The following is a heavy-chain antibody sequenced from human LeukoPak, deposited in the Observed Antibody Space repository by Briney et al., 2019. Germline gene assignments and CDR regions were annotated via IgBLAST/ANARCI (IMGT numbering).Heavy chain of an antibody. CDR3: ARNPLGELSLIYYYYYMDV. Sequence: SVKVSCKASGGTFSSYAISWVRQAPGQGLEWMGGIIPIFGTANYAQKFQGRVTITADESTSTAYMELSSLRSEDTAVYYCARNPLGELSLIYYYYYMDVWGKGTTVTISS. J-gene: IGHJ6*03. CDR2: IIPIFGTA. V-gene: IGHV1-69*13. D-gene: IGHD3-16*02. CDR1: GGTFSSYA.